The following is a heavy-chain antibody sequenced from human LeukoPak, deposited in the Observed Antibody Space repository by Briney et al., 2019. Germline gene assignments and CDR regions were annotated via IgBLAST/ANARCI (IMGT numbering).Heavy chain of an antibody. D-gene: IGHD1-7*01. CDR1: GFTFSDYS. J-gene: IGHJ4*02. Sequence: AGGSLRLSCAASGFTFSDYSMNWVRQAPGKGPERISYIGISSGNTKYADSVKGRFTISGDKAKNSLYLQMNSLRVEDTAVYFCARDTNYAFDNWGQGTLVTASS. CDR3: ARDTNYAFDN. V-gene: IGHV3-48*01. CDR2: IGISSGNT.